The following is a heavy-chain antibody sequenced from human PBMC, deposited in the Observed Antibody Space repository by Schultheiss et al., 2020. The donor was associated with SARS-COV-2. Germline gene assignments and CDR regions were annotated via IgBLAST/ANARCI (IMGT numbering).Heavy chain of an antibody. CDR3: ARHGDQLLDGGGMDV. V-gene: IGHV3-66*04. Sequence: GGSLRLSCAASGFTVSSNYMSWVRQAPGKGLEWVSVIYSGGSTYYADSVKGRFTISRDNAKNSLYLQMNSLRDEDTAVYYCARHGDQLLDGGGMDVWGQGTTVTVSS. CDR2: IYSGGST. J-gene: IGHJ6*02. D-gene: IGHD2-2*01. CDR1: GFTVSSNY.